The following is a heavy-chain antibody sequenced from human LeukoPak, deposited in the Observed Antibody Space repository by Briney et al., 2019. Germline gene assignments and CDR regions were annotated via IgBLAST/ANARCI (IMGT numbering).Heavy chain of an antibody. Sequence: LRLSCAASGFTVSSNYMSWVRQPPGKGLEWIGYIYYSGSTYYNPSLKSRVTISVDTSKNQFSLKLSSVTAADTAVYYCAREKTVTGAYYFDYWGQGTLVTVSS. J-gene: IGHJ4*02. CDR1: GFTVSSNY. CDR3: AREKTVTGAYYFDY. CDR2: IYYSGST. D-gene: IGHD4-17*01. V-gene: IGHV4-30-4*08.